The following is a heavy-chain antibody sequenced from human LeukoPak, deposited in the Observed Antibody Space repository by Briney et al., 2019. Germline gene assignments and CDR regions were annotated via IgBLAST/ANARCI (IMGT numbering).Heavy chain of an antibody. Sequence: GRSLRLSCAASGFSFCSYGLSWVRQAPGKGLEWVSYISSSSSTIYYADSVKGRFTISRDNAKNSLYLQMNSLRAEDTAVYYCVGSGRADFDYWGQGTLVTVSS. CDR2: ISSSSSTI. CDR3: VGSGRADFDY. V-gene: IGHV3-48*04. CDR1: GFSFCSYG. J-gene: IGHJ4*02. D-gene: IGHD6-19*01.